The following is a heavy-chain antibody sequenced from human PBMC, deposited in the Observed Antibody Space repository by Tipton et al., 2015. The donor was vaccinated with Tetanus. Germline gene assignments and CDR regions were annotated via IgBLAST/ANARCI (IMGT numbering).Heavy chain of an antibody. J-gene: IGHJ5*02. CDR2: VYSSGST. D-gene: IGHD4/OR15-4a*01. CDR3: ARLDYAASGYIIRFGP. V-gene: IGHV4-59*01. CDR1: GGSINPYY. Sequence: TLSLTCTVSGGSINPYYWSWIRQPPGKGLEWIGNVYSSGSTYYNPSLKGRVTISVDTSTTQFSLRLNSVTAADTAIYYCARLDYAASGYIIRFGPWGQGTLVSVS.